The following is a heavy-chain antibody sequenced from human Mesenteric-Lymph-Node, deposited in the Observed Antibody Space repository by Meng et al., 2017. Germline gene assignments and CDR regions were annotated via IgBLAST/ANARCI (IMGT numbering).Heavy chain of an antibody. CDR2: IKSKTDGGTT. J-gene: IGHJ4*02. CDR1: GFTFSNDW. V-gene: IGHV3-15*01. CDR3: TTGIVVVPAAEEYCSSTSCYFDY. Sequence: GGSLRLSCAASGFTFSNDWMSWVRQAPGKGLEWVGRIKSKTDGGTTDYAAPVKGRFTISRDDSKNTLYLQMNSLKTEDTAVYYCTTGIVVVPAAEEYCSSTSCYFDYWGQGTLVTVSS. D-gene: IGHD2-2*01.